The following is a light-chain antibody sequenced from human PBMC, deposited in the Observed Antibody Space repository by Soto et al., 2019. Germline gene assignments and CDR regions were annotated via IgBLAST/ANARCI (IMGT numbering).Light chain of an antibody. CDR1: TSNLGSHF. Sequence: QSVLTQPPSASGTPGQRVTISCSGSTSNLGSHFVYWYQQLPGTAPKLLIYNNNQRPSGVPDRFSGSKSGTSASLAISGLRSDDESDYYCAAWDDSLSGPVFDGGTKLTVL. CDR2: NNN. CDR3: AAWDDSLSGPV. V-gene: IGLV1-47*02. J-gene: IGLJ3*02.